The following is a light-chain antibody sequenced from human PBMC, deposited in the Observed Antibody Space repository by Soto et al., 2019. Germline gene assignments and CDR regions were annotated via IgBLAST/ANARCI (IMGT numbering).Light chain of an antibody. Sequence: EIVLTQSPATLSLSPGERVTLSCRASQNIGISLAWYQQKPDQAPRLLIYDASNRATGIPARFSGSGSGTDFTLTISSLETEDFALYYCQQRHNWPPLTFGGGTKVEIK. CDR1: QNIGIS. V-gene: IGKV3-11*01. J-gene: IGKJ4*01. CDR3: QQRHNWPPLT. CDR2: DAS.